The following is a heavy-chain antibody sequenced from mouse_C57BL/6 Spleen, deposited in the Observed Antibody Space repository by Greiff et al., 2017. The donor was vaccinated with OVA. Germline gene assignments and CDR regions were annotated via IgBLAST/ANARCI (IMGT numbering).Heavy chain of an antibody. CDR2: IDPSDSET. J-gene: IGHJ4*01. CDR3: ARYGNYEDYYAMDY. Sequence: QVQLQQPGAELVRPGSSVKLSCKASGYTFTSYWMHWVKQRPIQGLEWIGNIDPSDSETHYNQKFKDKATLTVDKSSSTAYMQLSSLTSEDSAVYYCARYGNYEDYYAMDYWGQGTSVTVSS. D-gene: IGHD2-1*01. CDR1: GYTFTSYW. V-gene: IGHV1-52*01.